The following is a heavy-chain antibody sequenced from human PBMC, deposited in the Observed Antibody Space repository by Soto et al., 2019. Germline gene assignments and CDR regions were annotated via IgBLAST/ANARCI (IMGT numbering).Heavy chain of an antibody. J-gene: IGHJ4*02. CDR2: ISSNGGST. CDR3: ARGGYCSGGSCYKFDY. CDR1: GFTFSSYA. D-gene: IGHD2-15*01. V-gene: IGHV3-64*01. Sequence: GGSLRLSCAASGFTFSSYAMHWVRQAPGKGLEYVSAISSNGGSTYYANSVKGRFTISRDNSKNTLYLQMGSLRAEDMAVYYCARGGYCSGGSCYKFDYWGQGTLVTVSS.